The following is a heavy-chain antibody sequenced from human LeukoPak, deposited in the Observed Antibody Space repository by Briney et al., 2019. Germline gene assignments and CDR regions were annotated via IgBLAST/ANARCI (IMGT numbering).Heavy chain of an antibody. CDR1: GFTFSNAW. Sequence: GGPLRLACAASGFTFSNAWMSCVRQDPGKWLEWVGRIKSKTDGGTTDYAVPVKGRFTISRDDSKSTLSLQLNSLQTYDTAVYYCTTNGYAGGKSWLSTWLYWGQGTLVTVSS. J-gene: IGHJ4*02. CDR3: TTNGYAGGKSWLSTWLY. D-gene: IGHD3-16*01. V-gene: IGHV3-15*01. CDR2: IKSKTDGGTT.